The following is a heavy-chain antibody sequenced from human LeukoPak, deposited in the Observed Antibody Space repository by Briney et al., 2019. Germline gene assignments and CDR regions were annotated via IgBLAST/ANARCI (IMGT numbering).Heavy chain of an antibody. Sequence: PGGSLRLSCAASGFTFRSYTMNWVRQAPGKGLEWVSNISSTSSTIYYAASVKGRFTISRDNAKNSLYLRMNSLRDEDTAVYYCARGLDTTAYFDYWGQGTLVTVSS. D-gene: IGHD2/OR15-2a*01. CDR1: GFTFRSYT. CDR2: ISSTSSTI. J-gene: IGHJ4*02. V-gene: IGHV3-48*02. CDR3: ARGLDTTAYFDY.